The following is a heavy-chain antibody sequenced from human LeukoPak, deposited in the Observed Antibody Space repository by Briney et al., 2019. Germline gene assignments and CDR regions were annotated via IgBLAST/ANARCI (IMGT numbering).Heavy chain of an antibody. Sequence: ASVTVSCKASGYTFTSYGISWVRQAPGQGLEWMGWISAYNGNTNYAQKLQGRVTMTTDTSTSTAYMELRSLRSDDTAVYYGARVEWFGELWSVKGWFDLWGQGTLVTVSS. D-gene: IGHD3-10*01. CDR2: ISAYNGNT. J-gene: IGHJ5*02. V-gene: IGHV1-18*01. CDR3: ARVEWFGELWSVKGWFDL. CDR1: GYTFTSYG.